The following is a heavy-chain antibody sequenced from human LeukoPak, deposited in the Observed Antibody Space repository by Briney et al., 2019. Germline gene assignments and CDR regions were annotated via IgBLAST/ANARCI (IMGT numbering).Heavy chain of an antibody. Sequence: SETLSLTCTVSGGSVSSSSYYWGRIRQPPGKGLEWIGEINHSGSTNYNPPLKSRVTISVDTSKNQFSLKLSSVTAADTAVYYCARKETYYYDSSGYPIFDYWGQGTLVTVSS. CDR1: GGSVSSSSYY. CDR2: INHSGST. CDR3: ARKETYYYDSSGYPIFDY. D-gene: IGHD3-22*01. V-gene: IGHV4-39*07. J-gene: IGHJ4*02.